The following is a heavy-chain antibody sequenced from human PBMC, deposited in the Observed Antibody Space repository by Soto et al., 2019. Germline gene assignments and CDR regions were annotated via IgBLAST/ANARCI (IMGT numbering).Heavy chain of an antibody. CDR2: IYYSGST. J-gene: IGHJ6*02. CDR3: ARDRGWNLAYYYYGMDV. V-gene: IGHV4-31*03. CDR1: GGSISRGGYY. Sequence: QVQLQESGPGLVKPSQTLSLTCTVSGGSISRGGYYWSWIRQHPGKGLEWIGYIYYSGSTYYNPSLKNRVTMSVDTSKNQFSLKLSSVTAADTAVYYCARDRGWNLAYYYYGMDVWGQGTTLTVAS. D-gene: IGHD1-7*01.